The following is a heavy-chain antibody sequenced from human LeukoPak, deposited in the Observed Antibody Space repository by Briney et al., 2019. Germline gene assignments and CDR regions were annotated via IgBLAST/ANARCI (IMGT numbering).Heavy chain of an antibody. J-gene: IGHJ4*02. CDR2: INPSGGST. V-gene: IGHV1-46*01. CDR3: ARLMTTVTTVDY. Sequence: GASVKVSCKASVYTFTSYYMHWVRQAPGQALEWMGIINPSGGSTSYAQKFQGRVTMTRDMSTSTVYMELSSLRSEDTAVYYCARLMTTVTTVDYWGQGTLVTVSS. D-gene: IGHD4-17*01. CDR1: VYTFTSYY.